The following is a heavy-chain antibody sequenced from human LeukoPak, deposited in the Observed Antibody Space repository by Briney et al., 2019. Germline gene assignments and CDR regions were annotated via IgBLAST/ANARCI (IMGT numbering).Heavy chain of an antibody. CDR1: GFTFSSYA. V-gene: IGHV3-23*01. CDR3: VKDLGRYRNNCFDY. Sequence: PGGSLRLSCAASGFTFSSYAMSWVRQAPEKGLEWVSTISGSGGGTYYADSVKGRFTISRDDSKNTLYLQMNSLRAEDTAVYYRVKDLGRYRNNCFDYWGQGTLVTVSS. J-gene: IGHJ4*02. CDR2: ISGSGGGT. D-gene: IGHD1-26*01.